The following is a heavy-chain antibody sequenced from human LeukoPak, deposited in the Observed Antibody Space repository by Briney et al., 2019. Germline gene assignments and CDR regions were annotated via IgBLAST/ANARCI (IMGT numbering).Heavy chain of an antibody. CDR1: GGSFSGYY. CDR2: ISHSGST. CDR3: ARGSPITIRYVVWLLKYYFDY. V-gene: IGHV4-34*01. J-gene: IGHJ4*02. Sequence: SETLSLTCAVYGGSFSGYYWSWIRQPPGKGLEWIGEISHSGSTNYNPSLKSRVTISVDTSKNQFSLKLSSVTAADTAVYYCARGSPITIRYVVWLLKYYFDYWGQGTLVTVSS. D-gene: IGHD3-9*01.